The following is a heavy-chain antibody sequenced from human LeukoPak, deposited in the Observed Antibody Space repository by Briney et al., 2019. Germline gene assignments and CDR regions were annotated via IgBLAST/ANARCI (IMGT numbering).Heavy chain of an antibody. J-gene: IGHJ5*02. Sequence: SETLSLTCTVSGASIRGSGWHWSWLRQPRGKGLEWIGYIYHSGGTYSSPPLRSRVSISVDRYKNQFFLNLWSATDADTAVYYCARGPIGGVVLGTALGYFDPWGQGTLVTVSS. V-gene: IGHV4-30-2*01. CDR2: IYHSGGT. D-gene: IGHD2-21*02. CDR1: GASIRGSGWH. CDR3: ARGPIGGVVLGTALGYFDP.